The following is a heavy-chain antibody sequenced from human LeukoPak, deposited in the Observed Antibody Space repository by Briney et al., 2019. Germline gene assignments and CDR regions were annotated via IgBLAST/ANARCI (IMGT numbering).Heavy chain of an antibody. Sequence: ASVKVSCKASGYTFTSYGISWVRQAPGQGLEWMGRVSAYNGNTNYAQKLQGRVTMTTDTSTSTAYMELRSLRSDDTAVYYCARAYSSSWYFNWFDPWGQGTLVTVSS. V-gene: IGHV1-18*01. CDR1: GYTFTSYG. CDR2: VSAYNGNT. CDR3: ARAYSSSWYFNWFDP. J-gene: IGHJ5*02. D-gene: IGHD6-13*01.